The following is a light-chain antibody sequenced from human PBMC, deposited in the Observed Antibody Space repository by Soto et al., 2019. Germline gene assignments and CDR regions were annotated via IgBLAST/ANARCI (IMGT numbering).Light chain of an antibody. Sequence: DIQMTQSPSSLSASVGDRVTLTCRASQSISSYLNWYKQKPGKAPKLLSYAASSLQSGVPSRFSGSGSGTDFTLTISSLQPEDSELYYCQHTYSPPWTFGLGTKVDIK. CDR2: AAS. J-gene: IGKJ1*01. CDR1: QSISSY. V-gene: IGKV1-39*01. CDR3: QHTYSPPWT.